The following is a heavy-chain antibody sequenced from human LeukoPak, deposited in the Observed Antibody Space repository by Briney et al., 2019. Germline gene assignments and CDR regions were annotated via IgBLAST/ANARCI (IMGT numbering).Heavy chain of an antibody. CDR2: ISSSGSTI. V-gene: IGHV3-11*01. D-gene: IGHD2-21*02. J-gene: IGHJ3*02. CDR3: ARERFVVVTAVGAFDI. Sequence: GGSLRLSCAASGFTFSDYYMSWIRQAPGKGLEWVSYISSSGSTIYYADSVKGRFTISRDNAKNSLYLQMNSLRAEDTAVYYCARERFVVVTAVGAFDIWGQGTVVTVSS. CDR1: GFTFSDYY.